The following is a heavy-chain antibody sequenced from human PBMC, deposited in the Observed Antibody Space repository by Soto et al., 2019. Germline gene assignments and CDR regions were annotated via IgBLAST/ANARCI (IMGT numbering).Heavy chain of an antibody. Sequence: EVQLLESGGGLVQPGGSLRLSCAASGFTFSSYAMSWVRQAPGKGLEWVSAISGSGGSTYYADSVKGRFTISRDNSKNTLYLQMNSLRAEDTAVYYCAKVHSSGRYNSIHFDYWGQGTLVTVSS. CDR2: ISGSGGST. D-gene: IGHD6-19*01. V-gene: IGHV3-23*01. CDR1: GFTFSSYA. CDR3: AKVHSSGRYNSIHFDY. J-gene: IGHJ4*02.